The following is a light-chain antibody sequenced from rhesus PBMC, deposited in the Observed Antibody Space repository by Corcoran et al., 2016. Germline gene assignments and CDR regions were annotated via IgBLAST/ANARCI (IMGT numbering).Light chain of an antibody. J-gene: IGKJ2*01. CDR2: QAS. CDR1: QRISSW. V-gene: IGKV1-22*01. Sequence: DIQMTQSPSSLSASVGDTVTITCRASQRISSWLAWSQQKPGKAPKLLIYQASSVPSGVPSRFSGSGSGTDCTLTISSLQSEDFATYYCQQYSSSPYSFGQGTKVEIK. CDR3: QQYSSSPYS.